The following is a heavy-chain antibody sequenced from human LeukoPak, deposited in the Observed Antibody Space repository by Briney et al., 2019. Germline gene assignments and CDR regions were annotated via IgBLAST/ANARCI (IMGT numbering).Heavy chain of an antibody. CDR3: ARDPYEIVATPYYFDF. Sequence: PGGSLRVSCAASGFTFSSDSMNCVRQAPGKGLEWVSAISSSSSYIYYADSVKGRFTISRDNAKNSLYLQMNSLRAEDTAVYYCARDPYEIVATPYYFDFWGQGTLVTVPS. J-gene: IGHJ4*02. CDR2: ISSSSSYI. V-gene: IGHV3-21*01. D-gene: IGHD5-12*01. CDR1: GFTFSSDS.